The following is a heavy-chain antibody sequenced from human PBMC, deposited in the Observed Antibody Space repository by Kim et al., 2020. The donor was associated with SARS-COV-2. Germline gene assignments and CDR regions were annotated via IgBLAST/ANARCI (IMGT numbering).Heavy chain of an antibody. V-gene: IGHV4-39*01. D-gene: IGHD3-22*01. CDR3: ARQCYYDSSGTPVGWFDP. CDR1: GGSISSSSYY. CDR2: IYYSGST. J-gene: IGHJ5*02. Sequence: SETLSLTCTVSGGSISSSSYYWGWIRQPPGKGLEWIGSIYYSGSTYYNPSLKSRVTISVDTSKTQLSLKLSSVTAADTAVYYCARQCYYDSSGTPVGWFDPWGQGTLVTVSS.